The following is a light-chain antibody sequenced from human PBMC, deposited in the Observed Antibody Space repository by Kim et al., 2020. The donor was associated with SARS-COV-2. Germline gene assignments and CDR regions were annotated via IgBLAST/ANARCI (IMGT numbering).Light chain of an antibody. CDR3: QQYANSPVT. Sequence: EIVLTQSPGTLSLSPGERATLSCRVSQSVSGSYLAWYQQKPGQPPRLLIYGGSSRATGIPDRFSGSGSGTDFTLAISRLEPEDFAVYSCQQYANSPVTFGQGTRLDIK. V-gene: IGKV3-20*01. J-gene: IGKJ5*01. CDR1: QSVSGSY. CDR2: GGS.